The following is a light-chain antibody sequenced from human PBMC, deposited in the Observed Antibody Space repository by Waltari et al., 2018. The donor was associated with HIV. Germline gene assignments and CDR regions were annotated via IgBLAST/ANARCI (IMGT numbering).Light chain of an antibody. CDR3: QQYIGSPRT. CDR2: GAS. V-gene: IGKV3-20*01. Sequence: EIALTQSPGTLSLSPGERATLSCRASQTISSTYLAWHQQKPGQAPRRLIYGASSRATVIPDRFSGIGSGTDFTLTISSLEPEDCAVYYCQQYIGSPRTFGQGTKVELK. CDR1: QTISSTY. J-gene: IGKJ1*01.